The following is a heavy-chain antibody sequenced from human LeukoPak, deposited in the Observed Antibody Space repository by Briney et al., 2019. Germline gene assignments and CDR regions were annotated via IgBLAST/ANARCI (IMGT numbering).Heavy chain of an antibody. CDR3: ARVGLYCSSTSCYKFWYYYYGMDV. V-gene: IGHV3-74*01. Sequence: GGSLRLSCAASGFTFSSYWMHWVRQAPGKGLVWVSRINSDGSSTSYADSVKGRFTISRDNAKNTLYLQMNSLRAEDTAVYYCARVGLYCSSTSCYKFWYYYYGMDVWGQGTTVTVSS. J-gene: IGHJ6*02. CDR1: GFTFSSYW. CDR2: INSDGSST. D-gene: IGHD2-2*02.